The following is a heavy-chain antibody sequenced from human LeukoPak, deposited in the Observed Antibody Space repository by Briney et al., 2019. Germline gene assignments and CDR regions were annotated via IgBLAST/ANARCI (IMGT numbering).Heavy chain of an antibody. CDR2: MYLSGTT. D-gene: IGHD6-13*01. CDR1: GGSITSVNL. V-gene: IGHV4-4*02. Sequence: SGTLSLTCAVSGGSITSVNLWAWVRQPPGKGLEWVGEMYLSGTTTCNPSLRGRATISLDRSKNQVSLRLNSVTAADTAVYYCATESLRIAAAGGKTDYWGQGTLVTVSS. J-gene: IGHJ4*02. CDR3: ATESLRIAAAGGKTDY.